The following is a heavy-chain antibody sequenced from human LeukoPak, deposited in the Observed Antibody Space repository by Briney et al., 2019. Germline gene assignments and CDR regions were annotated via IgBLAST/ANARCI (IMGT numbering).Heavy chain of an antibody. CDR3: ARGAVGGIAAAGVVVWFDP. CDR2: MNPNSGNT. J-gene: IGHJ5*02. CDR1: GYTFTSYD. D-gene: IGHD6-13*01. V-gene: IGHV1-8*01. Sequence: ASVKVSCKASGYTFTSYDINWVRQATGQGLEWMGWMNPNSGNTGYAQKFQGRVTMTRNTSISTAYMELSSLRSEGTAVYYCARGAVGGIAAAGVVVWFDPWGQGTLVTVSS.